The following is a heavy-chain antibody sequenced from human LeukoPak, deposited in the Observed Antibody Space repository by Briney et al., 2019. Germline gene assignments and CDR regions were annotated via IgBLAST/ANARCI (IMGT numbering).Heavy chain of an antibody. J-gene: IGHJ4*02. CDR3: ERAYDILTGYFGFYFDY. V-gene: IGHV1-46*01. Sequence: GASVKVSCKASGYTFTSYYMHWVRQAPGQGLEWMGIINPSGGSTSYAQKFQGRVTMTRDTSTSTVYMELSSLRSEDTSVYNCERAYDILTGYFGFYFDYWGQGTLVTVPS. CDR1: GYTFTSYY. D-gene: IGHD3-9*01. CDR2: INPSGGST.